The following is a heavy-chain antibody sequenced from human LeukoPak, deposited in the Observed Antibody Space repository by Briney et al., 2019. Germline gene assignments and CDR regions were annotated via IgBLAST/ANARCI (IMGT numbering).Heavy chain of an antibody. CDR1: GFTFSSYA. Sequence: GGSLRLSCAASGFTFSSYAMPWVRQAPGKGLEWVAVISYDGSNKYYADSVKGRFTISRDNSKNTLYLQMNSLSAEDTAVYYCARDLVGATYGGYWGQGTLVTVSS. D-gene: IGHD1-26*01. CDR2: ISYDGSNK. J-gene: IGHJ4*02. V-gene: IGHV3-30-3*01. CDR3: ARDLVGATYGGY.